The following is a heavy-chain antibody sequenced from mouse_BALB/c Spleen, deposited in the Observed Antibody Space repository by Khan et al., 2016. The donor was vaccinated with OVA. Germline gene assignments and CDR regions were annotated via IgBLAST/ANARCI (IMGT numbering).Heavy chain of an antibody. CDR2: ISYSGST. CDR1: GYSITSNYA. Sequence: EVQLQESGPGLVKPSQSLSLTCTVTGYSITSNYAWHWIRQFPGNKLEWMGYISYSGSTSYNPSLKSRISITRDTSKNQFFLQLSSVTTEDTATYYCARGNYYGYAMDYWGQGTSVTVSS. D-gene: IGHD1-1*01. V-gene: IGHV3-2*02. CDR3: ARGNYYGYAMDY. J-gene: IGHJ4*01.